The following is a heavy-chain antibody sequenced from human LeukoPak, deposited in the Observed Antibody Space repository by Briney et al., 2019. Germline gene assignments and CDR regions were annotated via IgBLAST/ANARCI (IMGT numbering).Heavy chain of an antibody. CDR3: ARVGWLLGNLRLDY. J-gene: IGHJ4*02. D-gene: IGHD5-24*01. CDR2: ITSSGSTI. Sequence: PGGSLRLSCAASGFTFSSYEMNWVRQAPGKGLEWVSYITSSGSTIYYADSVKGRFTISRDNAKNSLYLQMNSLRAEDTAVYYCARVGWLLGNLRLDYWGQGTLVTVSS. V-gene: IGHV3-48*03. CDR1: GFTFSSYE.